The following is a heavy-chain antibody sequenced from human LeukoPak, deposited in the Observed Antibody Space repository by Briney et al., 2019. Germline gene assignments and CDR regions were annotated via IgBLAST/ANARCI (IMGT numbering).Heavy chain of an antibody. D-gene: IGHD3-10*01. CDR3: ARGLVRGVMANAGAFYFDY. Sequence: ASVTVSCKASGYTFTSYGISWVRQAPGQGLEWMGWISAYNGNTNYAQKLQGRVTMTTDTSTSTAYMELRSLRSDDTAVYYCARGLVRGVMANAGAFYFDYWGQGTLVTVSS. J-gene: IGHJ4*02. V-gene: IGHV1-18*01. CDR2: ISAYNGNT. CDR1: GYTFTSYG.